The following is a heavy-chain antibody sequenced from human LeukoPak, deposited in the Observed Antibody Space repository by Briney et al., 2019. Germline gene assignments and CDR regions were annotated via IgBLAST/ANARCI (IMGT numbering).Heavy chain of an antibody. CDR3: ASSGIAVAGSIDY. J-gene: IGHJ4*02. CDR1: GGSISSYY. V-gene: IGHV4-59*08. CDR2: IYYSGST. Sequence: SETLSLTCTVSGGSISSYYWSWIRQPPGKGLEWIGYIYYSGSTNYSPSLKSRVTISVDTSKNQFSLKLSSVTAADTAVYYCASSGIAVAGSIDYWGQGTLVTVSS. D-gene: IGHD6-19*01.